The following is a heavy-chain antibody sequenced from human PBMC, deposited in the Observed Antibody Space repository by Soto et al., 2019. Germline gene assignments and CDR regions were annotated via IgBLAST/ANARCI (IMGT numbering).Heavy chain of an antibody. CDR2: ISSSGAYT. CDR3: ARAKLVVDGRFDY. D-gene: IGHD3-22*01. V-gene: IGHV3-11*06. CDR1: GFSFSDYY. J-gene: IGHJ4*02. Sequence: QVQLVESGGGLVKHGGSLRLSCAASGFSFSDYYMNWIRQAPGKGLEWISYISSSGAYTNYADSVRGRFTMSRDSAKNSLLLQMDGLRAEDTAVYYCARAKLVVDGRFDYWGQGTLVTVSS.